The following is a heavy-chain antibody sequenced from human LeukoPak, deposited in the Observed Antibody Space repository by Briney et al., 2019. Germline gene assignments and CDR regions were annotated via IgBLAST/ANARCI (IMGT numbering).Heavy chain of an antibody. V-gene: IGHV1-46*01. CDR3: ARIFGSSGWVFDY. Sequence: ASVKVSCKASGYTFTTTFWTGGDQPPDQGLEWLGVINPSGGSTSYAQKFQGRVTMTRDTSTSTVYMELSSLRSEDTAVYYCARIFGSSGWVFDYWGQGTLVTVSS. CDR2: INPSGGST. D-gene: IGHD6-19*01. CDR1: GYTFTTT. J-gene: IGHJ4*02.